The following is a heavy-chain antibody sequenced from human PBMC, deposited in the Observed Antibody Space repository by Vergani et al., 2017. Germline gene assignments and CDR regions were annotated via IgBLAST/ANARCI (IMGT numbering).Heavy chain of an antibody. V-gene: IGHV3-30*18. CDR2: ISYDGSNK. CDR3: AKDRVAAAGTLDY. Sequence: VQLVESGGGLVQPGGSLKLSCAASGFTFSSYGMHWVRQAPGKGLEWVAVISYDGSNKYYADSVKGRFTISRDNSKNTLYLQMNSLRAEDTAVYYCAKDRVAAAGTLDYWGQGTLVTVSS. J-gene: IGHJ4*02. D-gene: IGHD6-13*01. CDR1: GFTFSSYG.